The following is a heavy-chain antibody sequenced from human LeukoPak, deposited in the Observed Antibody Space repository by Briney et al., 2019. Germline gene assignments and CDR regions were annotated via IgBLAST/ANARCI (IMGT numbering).Heavy chain of an antibody. V-gene: IGHV3-21*01. Sequence: GGSLRLSCAASGFTFSSYSMNWVRQAPGKGLEWVSSISSSSSYIYYADSVKGRFTVSRDDAKNSLYLQMNSLRAEDTAVYYCARDQKFQALDYWGQGTLVTVSS. CDR1: GFTFSSYS. CDR2: ISSSSSYI. J-gene: IGHJ4*02. CDR3: ARDQKFQALDY.